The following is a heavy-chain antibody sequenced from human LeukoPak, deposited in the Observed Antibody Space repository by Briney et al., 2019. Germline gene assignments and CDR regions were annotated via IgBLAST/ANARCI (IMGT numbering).Heavy chain of an antibody. J-gene: IGHJ4*02. V-gene: IGHV1-2*02. CDR2: ISPNSGDT. CDR1: GYTFTGYY. Sequence: ASVKVSCKASGYTFTGYYIHWVRQAPGQGLEWMGWISPNSGDTNYEQKFQGRVTLTRDTSIRTAYMELSRLRFDDTAVYYCARIERVMPGIPSAGLGFWGQGTLVSVS. D-gene: IGHD6-13*01. CDR3: ARIERVMPGIPSAGLGF.